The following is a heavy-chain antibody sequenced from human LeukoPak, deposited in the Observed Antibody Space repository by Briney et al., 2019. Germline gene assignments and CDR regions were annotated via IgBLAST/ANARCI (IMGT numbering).Heavy chain of an antibody. J-gene: IGHJ4*02. Sequence: SQTLSLTCTVSGGSVSSGSYYWSWIRQPPGKTLEWFVHIYYSGGTNYNPSLKSRVTISVDPSRNQFSPKLTSVTAADTAVYYCARGIFYYYGSSGYYHFDYWGQGTLVTVSS. CDR1: GGSVSSGSYY. D-gene: IGHD3-22*01. CDR2: IYYSGGT. CDR3: ARGIFYYYGSSGYYHFDY. V-gene: IGHV4-61*01.